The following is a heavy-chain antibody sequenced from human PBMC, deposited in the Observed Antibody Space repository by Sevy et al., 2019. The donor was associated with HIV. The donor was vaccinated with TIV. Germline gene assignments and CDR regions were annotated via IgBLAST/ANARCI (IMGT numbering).Heavy chain of an antibody. CDR1: GFTFSTYD. Sequence: GESLRLSCTASGFTFSTYDIHWVRQAPGKGLEWVAIISYDGNYRYYSDSVRGRFSMSRDNSKNTGYLQMSGLSVEDTAVNYCAKNRPPGGSYFSRHGMDVWGRGTTVTVSS. V-gene: IGHV3-30*18. J-gene: IGHJ6*02. CDR2: ISYDGNYR. CDR3: AKNRPPGGSYFSRHGMDV. D-gene: IGHD1-26*01.